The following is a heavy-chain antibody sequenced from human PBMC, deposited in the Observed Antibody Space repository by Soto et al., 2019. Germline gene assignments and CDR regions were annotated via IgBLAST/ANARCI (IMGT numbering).Heavy chain of an antibody. D-gene: IGHD2-15*01. CDR3: ARKTDSGGNGGF. CDR1: GFTASNNY. V-gene: IGHV3-53*05. CDR2: IYSHGDT. Sequence: EVRLVETGGDLIQPGGSLRLSCAVSGFTASNNYMYWVRQPPGKGLEWVSLIYSHGDTRYADSVRGRFTVSRDNSKNTLYLQMNSLRSEDTAVYYCARKTDSGGNGGFWGQGTLVTVSS. J-gene: IGHJ4*02.